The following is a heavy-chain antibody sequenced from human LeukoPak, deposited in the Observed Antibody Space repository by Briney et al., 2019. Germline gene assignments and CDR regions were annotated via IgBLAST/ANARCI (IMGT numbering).Heavy chain of an antibody. CDR2: IYYSGST. CDR1: GGSISSYY. J-gene: IGHJ3*02. Sequence: SETLSLTCTVSGGSISSYYWSWIRQPPGKGLEWIGYIYYSGSTNYNPSLKSRVTISVDTSKNQFSLKLNSVAAADTAVHYCARIQGWNPLPGTFDIWGQGTMVTVSS. CDR3: ARIQGWNPLPGTFDI. D-gene: IGHD1-1*01. V-gene: IGHV4-59*12.